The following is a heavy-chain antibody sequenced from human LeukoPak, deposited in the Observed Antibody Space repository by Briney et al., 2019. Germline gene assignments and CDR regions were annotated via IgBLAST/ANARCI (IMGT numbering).Heavy chain of an antibody. CDR3: AKDYNDFWSGYFRVYYYYGMDV. D-gene: IGHD3-3*01. CDR2: ISGSGGST. V-gene: IGHV3-23*01. Sequence: GGSLRLSCAASGFTFSSYAMSWVRQAPGKGLEWVSAISGSGGSTYYADSVKGRFTISRDNSKNALYLQMNSLRAEDTAVYYCAKDYNDFWSGYFRVYYYYGMDVWGQGTTVTVSS. CDR1: GFTFSSYA. J-gene: IGHJ6*02.